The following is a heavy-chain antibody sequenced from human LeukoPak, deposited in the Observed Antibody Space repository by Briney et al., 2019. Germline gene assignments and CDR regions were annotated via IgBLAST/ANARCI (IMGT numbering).Heavy chain of an antibody. CDR3: AKHSAEKYSGNYGWAPPDEH. V-gene: IGHV3-48*01. J-gene: IGHJ4*02. Sequence: PGGSLRLSCAASGFTFSSYSMNWVRQAPGKGLEWVSYISSSSSTIYYADSVKGRFTISRDNSKNTLYLQMNSLRVEDTAVYYCAKHSAEKYSGNYGWAPPDEHWGQGSLVTVSS. CDR1: GFTFSSYS. D-gene: IGHD5-12*01. CDR2: ISSSSSTI.